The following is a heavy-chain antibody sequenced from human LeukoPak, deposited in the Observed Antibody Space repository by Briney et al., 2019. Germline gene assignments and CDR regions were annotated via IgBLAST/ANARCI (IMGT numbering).Heavy chain of an antibody. CDR3: ARDAIGSGSTDY. CDR1: GGSFSGYY. V-gene: IGHV4-34*01. Sequence: SDTLSLTCAVYGGSFSGYYRSWIRQPPRKGLEWVGEINHSGSTNYNPSLKSRVTISVDTSKNQCSLKLSSVTAADTAVYYCARDAIGSGSTDYWGQGTLVTVSS. J-gene: IGHJ4*02. CDR2: INHSGST. D-gene: IGHD3-10*01.